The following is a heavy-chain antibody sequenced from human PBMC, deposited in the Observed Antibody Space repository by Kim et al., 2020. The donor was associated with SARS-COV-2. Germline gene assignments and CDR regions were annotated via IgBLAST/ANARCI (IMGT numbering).Heavy chain of an antibody. Sequence: SETLSLTCTVSGGSISSGSYYWSWIRQPAGKGLEWIGRIYTSGSTNYNPSLKSRVTISVDTSKNQFSLKLSSVTAADTAVYYCALERVGGYCSSTSCSDFDYWGQGTLVTVSS. J-gene: IGHJ4*02. CDR1: GGSISSGSYY. D-gene: IGHD2-2*01. V-gene: IGHV4-61*02. CDR3: ALERVGGYCSSTSCSDFDY. CDR2: IYTSGST.